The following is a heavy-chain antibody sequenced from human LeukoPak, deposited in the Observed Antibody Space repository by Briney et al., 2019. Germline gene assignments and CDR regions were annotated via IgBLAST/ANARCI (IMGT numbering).Heavy chain of an antibody. J-gene: IGHJ4*02. CDR1: GYSISSGSY. D-gene: IGHD5-18*01. CDR2: IFHSGTT. V-gene: IGHV4-38-2*02. CDR3: ARDLSVTAKFDY. Sequence: SETLSLTCAVSGYSISSGSYWGWIRQPPGKGLEWIGSIFHSGTTYHNPSLKSGVTISVDTSKNQVSLKLSSVTAADTAVYYCARDLSVTAKFDYWGQGTLVTVSS.